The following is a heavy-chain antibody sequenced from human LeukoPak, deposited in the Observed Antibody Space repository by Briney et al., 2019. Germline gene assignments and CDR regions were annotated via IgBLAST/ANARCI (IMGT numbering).Heavy chain of an antibody. CDR1: GGSISSSSYY. CDR2: IYYSGST. J-gene: IGHJ4*02. V-gene: IGHV4-39*01. D-gene: IGHD6-13*01. CDR3: ARHDSSSWYGTPFLNSFGY. Sequence: SETLSLTCTVSGGSISSSSYYWGWIRQPPGKGLEWIGSIYYSGSTYYNPSLKSRVTISVDTSKNQFSLKLSSVTAADTAVYYCARHDSSSWYGTPFLNSFGYWGQGTLVTVSS.